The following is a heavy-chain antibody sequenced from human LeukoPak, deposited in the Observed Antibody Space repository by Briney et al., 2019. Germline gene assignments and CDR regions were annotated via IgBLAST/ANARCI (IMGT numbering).Heavy chain of an antibody. CDR2: IIPILGIA. Sequence: ASVKVSCKASGGTFSSYAISWVRQAPGQGLEWMGRIIPILGIANYAQKFQGRVTITADKSTSTAYMELSSLRSEDTAVYYCARDPGVAGPYYFDYWGQGTLVTVSS. J-gene: IGHJ4*02. CDR3: ARDPGVAGPYYFDY. CDR1: GGTFSSYA. V-gene: IGHV1-69*04. D-gene: IGHD6-19*01.